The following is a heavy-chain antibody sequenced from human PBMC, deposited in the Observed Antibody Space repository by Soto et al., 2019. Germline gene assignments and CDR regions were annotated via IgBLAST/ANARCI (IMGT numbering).Heavy chain of an antibody. J-gene: IGHJ5*02. CDR3: VRDGTKTLRDWFDP. CDR1: GGSVSSVKYY. D-gene: IGHD1-1*01. V-gene: IGHV4-61*02. CDR2: IYATGTT. Sequence: ASETLSLTCNVSGGSVSSVKYYWSWIRKSAGKGLEWIGRIYATGTTDYNPSLKSRVMMSVDTSKKQFSLKLRSVTAADTAVYYCVRDGTKTLRDWFDPWGQGISVTVSS.